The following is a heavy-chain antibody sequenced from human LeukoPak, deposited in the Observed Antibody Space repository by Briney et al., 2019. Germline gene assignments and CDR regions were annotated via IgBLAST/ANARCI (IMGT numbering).Heavy chain of an antibody. CDR2: FDPEEGET. CDR3: ATDPATLGGTYYDILTGLPRGYAFDI. J-gene: IGHJ3*02. Sequence: ASVIVCCKVSGSTLTDLSMHGVHQAPGKGLEWMGVFDPEEGETIYQPMFRRRISITEHTSTDTAYMELSSLKSEDTAVYYCATDPATLGGTYYDILTGLPRGYAFDIWGQGTMVTVSS. D-gene: IGHD3-9*01. CDR1: GSTLTDLS. V-gene: IGHV1-24*01.